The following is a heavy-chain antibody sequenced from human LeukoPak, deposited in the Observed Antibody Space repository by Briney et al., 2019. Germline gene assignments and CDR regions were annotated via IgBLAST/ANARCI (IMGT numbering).Heavy chain of an antibody. Sequence: GGSLRLSCAASGFTFSSYGMHWVRQAPGKGLEWVAVISYDGSNKYYADSVKGRFTISRDNSKNTLYLQMNSLRAEDTAVYYCAKGGVATPSDYYYGMDVWGQGTTVTVSS. CDR2: ISYDGSNK. V-gene: IGHV3-30*18. CDR3: AKGGVATPSDYYYGMDV. J-gene: IGHJ6*02. D-gene: IGHD3-3*01. CDR1: GFTFSSYG.